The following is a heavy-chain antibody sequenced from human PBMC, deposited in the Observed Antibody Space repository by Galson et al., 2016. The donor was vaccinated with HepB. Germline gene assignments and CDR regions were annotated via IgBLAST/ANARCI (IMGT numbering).Heavy chain of an antibody. CDR1: GGSFSGFF. Sequence: SETLSLTCDVYGGSFSGFFCSWIRQVPGKGLEWIGELDHFRSTNYNPSLKNRVTISVDTSKNQFSLKLNSVTAADAAVYYCARSDDWNPIESWGQGTLVTVSS. CDR3: ARSDDWNPIES. CDR2: LDHFRST. V-gene: IGHV4-34*01. J-gene: IGHJ4*02. D-gene: IGHD1-1*01.